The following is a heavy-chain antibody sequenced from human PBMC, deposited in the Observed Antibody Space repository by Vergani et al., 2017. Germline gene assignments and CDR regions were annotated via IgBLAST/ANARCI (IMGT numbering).Heavy chain of an antibody. J-gene: IGHJ5*02. CDR1: GYTFSSYG. V-gene: IGHV1-18*01. D-gene: IGHD3-22*01. Sequence: QLVQSGAEVKKPGASVKISCKASGYTFSSYGISWVRQAPGQGLEWMGWISDYNGDTKYAQKLQGRVTMTTDPSTTTVYMELRSLRSDDTAVYYCARDRRYYFDSSGYIRFDPGGQGTLVTVSS. CDR3: ARDRRYYFDSSGYIRFDP. CDR2: ISDYNGDT.